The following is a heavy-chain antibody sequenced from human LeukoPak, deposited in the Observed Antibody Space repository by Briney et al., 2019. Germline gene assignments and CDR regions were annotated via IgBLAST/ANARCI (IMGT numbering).Heavy chain of an antibody. D-gene: IGHD3-22*01. CDR2: FDPEDGET. CDR3: ATRGSGYYYYGY. CDR1: GCTLTELS. Sequence: ASVKVSCKVSGCTLTELSMHWVRQAPGKGLEWMGGFDPEDGETIYAQKFQGRVTMTEDTSTDTAYMELSSLRSEDTAVYYCATRGSGYYYYGYWGQGTLVTVSS. V-gene: IGHV1-24*01. J-gene: IGHJ4*02.